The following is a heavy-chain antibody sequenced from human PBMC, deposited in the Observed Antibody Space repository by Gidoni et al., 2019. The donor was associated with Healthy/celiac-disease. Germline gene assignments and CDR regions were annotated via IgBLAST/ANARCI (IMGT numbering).Heavy chain of an antibody. CDR1: GFTFSSSA. CDR3: ASPQGGSGSYYNYYFDY. Sequence: EVQLLESGGGLVQPGGSLSLSCAAFGFTFSSSAMSWVRQAPGTGLEWVSAISGSGCSTYYADSVKGRFTISRDNSKNTLYLQMNSLRAEDTAVYYCASPQGGSGSYYNYYFDYWGQGTLVTVSS. J-gene: IGHJ4*02. V-gene: IGHV3-23*01. CDR2: ISGSGCST. D-gene: IGHD3-10*01.